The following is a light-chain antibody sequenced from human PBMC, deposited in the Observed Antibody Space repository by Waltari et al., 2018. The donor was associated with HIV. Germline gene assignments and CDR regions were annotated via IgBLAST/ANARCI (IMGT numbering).Light chain of an antibody. V-gene: IGLV1-44*01. J-gene: IGLJ1*01. CDR3: AAWDDSLNDSYV. CDR2: SNN. Sequence: QSVLTQPPSASGTPGQRVTISCSGSSSNIGSNAVNWYQQLPGTAPKLFSYSNNQRPSGVPDRFSGSKSGTSAALASSGLQSDDEADYYCAAWDDSLNDSYVFGPGTKVTVL. CDR1: SSNIGSNA.